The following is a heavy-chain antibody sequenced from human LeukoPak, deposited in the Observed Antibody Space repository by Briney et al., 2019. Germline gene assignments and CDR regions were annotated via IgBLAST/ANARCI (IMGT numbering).Heavy chain of an antibody. J-gene: IGHJ4*02. V-gene: IGHV3-23*01. D-gene: IGHD6-19*01. Sequence: PGGSLRLSCAASGFTFSNYAVSWVRQAPGKGLHWVSTITYNTGDTYYAGSVKGRFTISRDNSKNTLYLQMDGLRVEDTAVYYCAKVGAVAAVENWGQGTLVTVSS. CDR3: AKVGAVAAVEN. CDR1: GFTFSNYA. CDR2: ITYNTGDT.